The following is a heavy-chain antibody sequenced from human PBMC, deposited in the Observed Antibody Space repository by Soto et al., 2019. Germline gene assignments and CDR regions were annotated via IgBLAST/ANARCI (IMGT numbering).Heavy chain of an antibody. CDR1: GFTCSNFD. J-gene: IGHJ6*02. CDR3: ARAYTGRLPRRADYYYAMDV. CDR2: IGAARDP. V-gene: IGHV3-13*05. D-gene: IGHD2-2*02. Sequence: GGALRLSCATSGFTCSNFDMHWVRQVPGKGLEWVSAIGAARDPYYLGSVKGRFTISRENAKNSVYLQMNDLRAGDSAVYYCARAYTGRLPRRADYYYAMDVWGQGTTVTVSS.